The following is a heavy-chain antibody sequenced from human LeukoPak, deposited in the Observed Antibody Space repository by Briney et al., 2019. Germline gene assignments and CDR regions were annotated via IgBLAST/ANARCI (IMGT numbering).Heavy chain of an antibody. D-gene: IGHD3-22*01. CDR2: ISSSSTYI. CDR3: ARSYYDSSGYSTFDY. Sequence: GGSLRLSCAASEFTFSTYSMSWVRQAPGKGLEWVSSISSSSTYIYYADSVKGRFTISRDNAKNSLYLQMNSLRAEDTAVYYCARSYYDSSGYSTFDYWGQGTLVTVSS. V-gene: IGHV3-21*01. CDR1: EFTFSTYS. J-gene: IGHJ4*02.